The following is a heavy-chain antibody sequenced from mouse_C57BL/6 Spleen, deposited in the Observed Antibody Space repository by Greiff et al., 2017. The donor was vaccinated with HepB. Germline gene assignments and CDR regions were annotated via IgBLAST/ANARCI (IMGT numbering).Heavy chain of an antibody. CDR2: ISSGGDYI. CDR1: GFTFSSYA. D-gene: IGHD1-1*01. V-gene: IGHV5-9-1*02. CDR3: TRDTVITTVVATEAMDY. Sequence: EVNLVESGEGLVKPGGSLKLSCAASGFTFSSYAMSWVRQTPEKRLEWVAYISSGGDYIYYADTVKGRFTISRDNARNTLYLQMSSLKSEDTAMYYCTRDTVITTVVATEAMDYWGQGTSVTVSS. J-gene: IGHJ4*01.